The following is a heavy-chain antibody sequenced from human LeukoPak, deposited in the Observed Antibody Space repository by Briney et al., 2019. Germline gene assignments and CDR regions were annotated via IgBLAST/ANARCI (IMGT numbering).Heavy chain of an antibody. CDR3: ARAYSNDDY. CDR2: ISAYNGNT. Sequence: ASVKVSCTASGYTFTSYYMHWVRQAPGQGLEWMGWISAYNGNTNYAQKLQGRVTMTTDTSTSTAYMELRSLRSDDTAVYYCARAYSNDDYWGQGTLVTVSS. D-gene: IGHD6-13*01. V-gene: IGHV1-18*04. CDR1: GYTFTSYY. J-gene: IGHJ4*02.